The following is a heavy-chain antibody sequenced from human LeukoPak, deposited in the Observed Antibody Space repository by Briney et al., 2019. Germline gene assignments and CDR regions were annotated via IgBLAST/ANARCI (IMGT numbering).Heavy chain of an antibody. CDR3: ASINPTIDYSLDY. D-gene: IGHD4-11*01. CDR1: GGSISSSSSY. V-gene: IGHV4-39*01. J-gene: IGHJ4*02. Sequence: SETLSLTCTVSGGSISSSSSYWGWIRQPPGKGLEWIGSIYYSGSTYYNPSLKSRVTISVDTSKNQFSLKLSSVTAADTAVYYCASINPTIDYSLDYWGQGTLVTVSS. CDR2: IYYSGST.